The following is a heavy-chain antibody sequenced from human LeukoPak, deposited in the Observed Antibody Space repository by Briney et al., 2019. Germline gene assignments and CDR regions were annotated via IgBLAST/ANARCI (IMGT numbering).Heavy chain of an antibody. CDR3: AGGSGWLTEY. CDR1: GLSFSSHW. Sequence: GGSLRLSCAASGLSFSSHWMSWVRQAPGKGLEWVANIEGDGSERNYLDSVKGRFTISRDNAKNSLHLEMNSLRGDDTAVYFCAGGSGWLTEYWGQGTVVTVSS. J-gene: IGHJ4*02. CDR2: IEGDGSER. D-gene: IGHD6-19*01. V-gene: IGHV3-7*03.